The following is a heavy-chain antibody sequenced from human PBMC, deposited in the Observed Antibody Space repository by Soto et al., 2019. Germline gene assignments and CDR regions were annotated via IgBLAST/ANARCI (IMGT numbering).Heavy chain of an antibody. CDR3: AIAVYSSSWNAPDY. CDR2: ISAYNGNT. CDR1: GYTFTSYG. D-gene: IGHD6-13*01. V-gene: IGHV1-18*01. J-gene: IGHJ4*02. Sequence: ASVKVSCKASGYTFTSYGISWVRQAPGQGLEWMGWISAYNGNTNYAQKLQGRVTMTTDTSTSTAYMELRSLRSDDTAVYYCAIAVYSSSWNAPDYWGQGTLVTVSP.